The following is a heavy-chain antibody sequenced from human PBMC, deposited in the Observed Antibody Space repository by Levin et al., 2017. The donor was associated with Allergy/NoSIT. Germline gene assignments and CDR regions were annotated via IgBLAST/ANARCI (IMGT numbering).Heavy chain of an antibody. CDR2: IYYSGST. CDR1: GGSISSYY. J-gene: IGHJ3*02. CDR3: ERRNPIRYFDWFSAFDI. D-gene: IGHD3-9*01. V-gene: IGHV4-59*08. Sequence: SETLSLTCTVSGGSISSYYWSWIRQPPGKGLEWIGYIYYSGSTNYNPSPKSRVTISADTSKNQFYLKLISVTAADAAVYYCERRNPIRYFDWFSAFDIWGQGTMVTVSS.